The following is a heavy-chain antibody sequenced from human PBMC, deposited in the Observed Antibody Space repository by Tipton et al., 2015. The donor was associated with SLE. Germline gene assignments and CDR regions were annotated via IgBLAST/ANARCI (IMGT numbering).Heavy chain of an antibody. CDR1: GVSIDSYT. CDR3: ARMDTTGYRDYFDH. D-gene: IGHD3-22*01. Sequence: TLSLTCSVSGVSIDSYTWSWVRQSAANGLEWIGRLSPSGSPNYNPCLQSRVTMSGDTPGNQISMRLTSVTAADTAVYFCARMDTTGYRDYFDHWGQGTLVTVSS. CDR2: LSPSGSP. J-gene: IGHJ4*02. V-gene: IGHV4-4*07.